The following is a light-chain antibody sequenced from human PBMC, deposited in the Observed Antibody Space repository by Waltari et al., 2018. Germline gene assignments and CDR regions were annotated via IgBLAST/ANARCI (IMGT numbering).Light chain of an antibody. CDR3: ATWDDSLIAWV. CDR1: NINTGSRN. V-gene: IGLV1-44*01. Sequence: QSVLTQPPSASGTPGQRVTISCSGSNINTGSRNVDWFQQVPGAAPKLLIYGNDQRPSGVPDRFSGSKSGTSASLAISGLQSEDEADYYCATWDDSLIAWVFGGGTKLTVL. J-gene: IGLJ3*02. CDR2: GND.